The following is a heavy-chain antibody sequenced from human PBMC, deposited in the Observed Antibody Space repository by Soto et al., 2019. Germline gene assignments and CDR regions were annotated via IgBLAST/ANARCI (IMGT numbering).Heavy chain of an antibody. Sequence: QVQLQESGPGLVKPSETLSLTCTVSGGSINSYFWSWIRQPPGKGLEWIGYVHYTGSSNYSPSLKSRVTISADTAKNQISLKLNSGTAADTAVYCCARGVNNGNEGGYFYYHMDVWGKGTTVTVSS. D-gene: IGHD1-20*01. J-gene: IGHJ6*03. V-gene: IGHV4-59*01. CDR2: VHYTGSS. CDR1: GGSINSYF. CDR3: ARGVNNGNEGGYFYYHMDV.